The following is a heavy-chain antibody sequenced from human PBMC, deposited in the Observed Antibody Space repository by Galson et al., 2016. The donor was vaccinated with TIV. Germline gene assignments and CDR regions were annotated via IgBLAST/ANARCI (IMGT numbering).Heavy chain of an antibody. Sequence: QSGAEVKKPGESLRISCKTSGYNFTNYWIIWVRQVPGKGLEWVGRIDPEDSYTEYISSFQGHVTISSDQSIATSSLRWGSLTASATARYYCARPHYRDGDYWGLGTLVTVSS. CDR3: ARPHYRDGDY. CDR1: GYNFTNYW. V-gene: IGHV5-10-1*01. D-gene: IGHD4-17*01. J-gene: IGHJ4*02. CDR2: IDPEDSYT.